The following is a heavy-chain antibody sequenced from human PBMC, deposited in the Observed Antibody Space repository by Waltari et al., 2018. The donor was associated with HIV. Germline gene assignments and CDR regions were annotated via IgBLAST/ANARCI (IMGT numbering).Heavy chain of an antibody. CDR2: ITHTGRT. J-gene: IGHJ6*02. Sequence: QVHLQQWGAGLLKPSETLSLTCAVSGTYLSGSYWTWVRHPPGKGLEWVGEITHTGRTRYNPSLMSRITISVDTSKNQFSLKMTSLGAADAAMYYCARGTNWNGHHFFYGLDVWGPGTAVSVSS. D-gene: IGHD1-20*01. V-gene: IGHV4-34*01. CDR3: ARGTNWNGHHFFYGLDV. CDR1: GTYLSGSY.